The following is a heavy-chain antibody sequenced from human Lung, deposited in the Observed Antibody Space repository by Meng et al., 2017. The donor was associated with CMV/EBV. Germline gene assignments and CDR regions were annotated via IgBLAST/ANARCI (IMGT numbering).Heavy chain of an antibody. J-gene: IGHJ3*02. Sequence: SXXVSXKASGGTFSSYAISWVRQAPGQGLEWMGGIIPIFGTANYAQKFQGRVTITTDESTSTAYMELSSLRSEDTAVYYCATSIVAADGAFDIWGQGTMVTVSS. V-gene: IGHV1-69*05. CDR1: GGTFSSYA. CDR2: IIPIFGTA. D-gene: IGHD6-13*01. CDR3: ATSIVAADGAFDI.